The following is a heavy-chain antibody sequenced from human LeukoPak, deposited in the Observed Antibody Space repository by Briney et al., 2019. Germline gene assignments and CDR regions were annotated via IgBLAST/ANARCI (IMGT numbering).Heavy chain of an antibody. J-gene: IGHJ3*01. Sequence: GGSLTLSCAASGFTFSIYAMSWVRQAPGKGLDWVSLISYSGYNAYYADSVRGRFTISRDNSKDTLYLHMHSLKAEDTAIYYCARDIELSTWGLGTMVTVSS. D-gene: IGHD3-16*02. V-gene: IGHV3-23*01. CDR1: GFTFSIYA. CDR3: ARDIELST. CDR2: ISYSGYNA.